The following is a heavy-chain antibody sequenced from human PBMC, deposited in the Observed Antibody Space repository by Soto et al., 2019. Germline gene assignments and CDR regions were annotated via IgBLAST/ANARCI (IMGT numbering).Heavy chain of an antibody. D-gene: IGHD3-22*01. CDR2: IYYSGST. CDR3: ARSGRITMIVVGMAPDY. Sequence: PSETLSLTCTFSGGSVSSGSYYLSWIRQPPGKGLEWIGYIYYSGSTNYNPSLKSRVTISVDTSKNQFSLKLSSVTAADTAVYYCARSGRITMIVVGMAPDYWGQGALVTVSS. J-gene: IGHJ4*02. V-gene: IGHV4-61*01. CDR1: GGSVSSGSYY.